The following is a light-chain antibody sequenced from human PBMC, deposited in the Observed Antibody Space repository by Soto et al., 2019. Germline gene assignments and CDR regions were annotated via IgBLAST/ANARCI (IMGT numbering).Light chain of an antibody. Sequence: QPVLTQPPSVSGAPGQRVTIYCTGRSSNIGAGYNVHWYQQLPGTAPKLLLYGNSNRPSGVPDRFSGSKSGTSASLAITGLQAEDEADYYCQSYDSSLSGWVFGGGTKLTVL. CDR1: SSNIGAGYN. V-gene: IGLV1-40*01. CDR3: QSYDSSLSGWV. J-gene: IGLJ3*02. CDR2: GNS.